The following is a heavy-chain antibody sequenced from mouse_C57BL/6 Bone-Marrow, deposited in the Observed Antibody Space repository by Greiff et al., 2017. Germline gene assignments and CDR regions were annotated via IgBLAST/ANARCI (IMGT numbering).Heavy chain of an antibody. J-gene: IGHJ3*01. D-gene: IGHD2-14*01. Sequence: QVQLQQPGAELVKPGASVKLSCKASGYTFTSYWMHWVKQRPGQGLEWIGMIQPNSGSTNYNEKFKSKATLTVDKSSSTAYMQRSSLTSDDSAVYYCARCLYRRFAYWGHGTLVTVSA. V-gene: IGHV1-64*01. CDR3: ARCLYRRFAY. CDR1: GYTFTSYW. CDR2: IQPNSGST.